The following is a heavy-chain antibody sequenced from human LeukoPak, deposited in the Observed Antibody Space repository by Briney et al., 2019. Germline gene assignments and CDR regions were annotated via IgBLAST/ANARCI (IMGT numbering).Heavy chain of an antibody. CDR1: GFTFHDHG. D-gene: IGHD3-3*01. Sequence: GGSLRLSCAASGFTFHDHGMNWVRQAPGKGLEWVSGIRWNSGSIGYADSVKGRFTISRDNAKNSLYLQMNSLRAEDMALYYCGKAPGFRFWRGYPEYYFDYWGQGTLVTV. CDR2: IRWNSGSI. V-gene: IGHV3-9*03. CDR3: GKAPGFRFWRGYPEYYFDY. J-gene: IGHJ4*02.